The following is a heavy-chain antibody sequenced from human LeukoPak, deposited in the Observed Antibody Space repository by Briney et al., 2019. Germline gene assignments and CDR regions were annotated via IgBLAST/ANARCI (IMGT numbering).Heavy chain of an antibody. V-gene: IGHV1-69*06. D-gene: IGHD3-10*01. CDR3: ARNRYGSGSYTIDY. CDR2: IIPIFGTV. CDR1: GGTFSSYA. J-gene: IGHJ4*02. Sequence: SVKVSCKASGGTFSSYAISWVRQAPGQGLEWMGGIIPIFGTVNYAQKFQGRVTITADKSTSTAYMELSSLRSEDTAVYYCARNRYGSGSYTIDYWGQGTLVTVSS.